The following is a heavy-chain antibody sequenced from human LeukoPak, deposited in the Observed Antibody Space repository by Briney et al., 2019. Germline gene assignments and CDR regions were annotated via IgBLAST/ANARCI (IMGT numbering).Heavy chain of an antibody. CDR3: AKWGPYCVGDYCPALDS. CDR2: LSDSGEDT. Sequence: GGSLRLSCAASGFSLSNYAMNWVRQVPGKGLEWVSVLSDSGEDTYYADSVKGRFTISRDNSKNALYLQMNSLRAEDTAVYYCAKWGPYCVGDYCPALDSWGPGTLVTVSS. D-gene: IGHD2-21*02. J-gene: IGHJ4*02. CDR1: GFSLSNYA. V-gene: IGHV3-23*01.